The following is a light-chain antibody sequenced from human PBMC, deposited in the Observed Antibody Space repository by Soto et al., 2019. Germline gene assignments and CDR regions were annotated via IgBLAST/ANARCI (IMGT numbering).Light chain of an antibody. V-gene: IGLV1-51*01. CDR3: ATWDGSLPGEV. J-gene: IGLJ2*01. Sequence: QSVLTQSPSVSAAPGQKVTISCSGSSSNIGNNYVSWYQQLPGTAPKLLIYDNNKRPSGIPDRFSGSKSGTSGTLDITGLQTGDEAEYYCATWDGSLPGEVFGGGTQLTVL. CDR2: DNN. CDR1: SSNIGNNY.